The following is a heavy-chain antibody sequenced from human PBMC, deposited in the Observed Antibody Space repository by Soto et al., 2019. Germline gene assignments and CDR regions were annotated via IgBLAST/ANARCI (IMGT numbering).Heavy chain of an antibody. CDR1: GYTFTSYG. D-gene: IGHD4-4*01. Sequence: QVQLVQSGAEVKKPGASVKVSCKASGYTFTSYGISWVRQAPGQGLEWMGWISAYNGNTNYAQKIHGRVTMTTDTYTSAAYMELRSLRSDYTAVYYCARVLTATDFDDWGQGTLVTVAS. CDR3: ARVLTATDFDD. CDR2: ISAYNGNT. J-gene: IGHJ4*02. V-gene: IGHV1-18*01.